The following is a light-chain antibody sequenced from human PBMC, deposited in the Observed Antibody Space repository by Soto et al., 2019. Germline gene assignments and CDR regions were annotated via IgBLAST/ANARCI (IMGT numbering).Light chain of an antibody. J-gene: IGKJ1*01. CDR2: EVS. V-gene: IGKV2D-29*01. CDR3: MHTRHLPQT. Sequence: TQNRLSLSVTVGQPASISCKSSQSLLHSDGKTYLYWYLQRPGQPPQLLMSEVSDRFSGVPDRFSGSGSGTDFTLTISLVQAEDVGSYSSMHTRHLPQTFGQGANVDI. CDR1: QSLLHSDGKTY.